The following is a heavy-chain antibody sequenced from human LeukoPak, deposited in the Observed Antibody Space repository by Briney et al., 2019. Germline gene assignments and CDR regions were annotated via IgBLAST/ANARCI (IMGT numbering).Heavy chain of an antibody. CDR2: INTYSGGT. Sequence: ASVKVSCKTSGYTFTDHYIHWVRQVPGQGLEWIGWINTYSGGTKYAQKFQGRVTMTRETSIRTAYMELNRLRSDDTAVYYCARAGRGSSWYDPWGQGTLVTVSS. J-gene: IGHJ5*02. CDR1: GYTFTDHY. V-gene: IGHV1-2*02. CDR3: ARAGRGSSWYDP. D-gene: IGHD6-13*01.